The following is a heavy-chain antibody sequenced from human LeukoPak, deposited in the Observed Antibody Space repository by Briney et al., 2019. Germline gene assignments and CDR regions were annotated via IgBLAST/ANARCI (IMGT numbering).Heavy chain of an antibody. CDR3: ARNEGIVVPGTWFDN. J-gene: IGHJ4*02. D-gene: IGHD3-22*01. CDR1: GFSISGGYY. CDR2: VYHNGNT. V-gene: IGHV4-38-2*01. Sequence: PSETLSLNCAVSGFSISGGYYWVWIRQPPGKGLEWIGSVYHNGNTLFNTSLKSRVTLSVDSSKNQFSLRLSSVTAADTARYYCARNEGIVVPGTWFDNWGQGTLVIVSS.